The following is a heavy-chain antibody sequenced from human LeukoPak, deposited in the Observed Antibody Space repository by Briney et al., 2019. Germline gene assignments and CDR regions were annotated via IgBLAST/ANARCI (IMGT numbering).Heavy chain of an antibody. CDR2: MNPNSGNT. Sequence: GASVKVSCKASGYTFTSYDTNWVRQATGQGLEWMGWMNPNSGNTGYAQKFQGRVTMTRNTSISTAYMELSSLRSEDTAVYYCYYYYYGMDVWGQGTTVTVSS. V-gene: IGHV1-8*01. CDR1: GYTFTSYD. CDR3: YYYYYGMDV. J-gene: IGHJ6*02.